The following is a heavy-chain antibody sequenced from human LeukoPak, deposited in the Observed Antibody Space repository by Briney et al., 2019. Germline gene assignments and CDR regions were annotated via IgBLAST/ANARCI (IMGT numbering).Heavy chain of an antibody. J-gene: IGHJ4*02. CDR3: ARGNPGIAVAGTLGY. CDR2: ISAHNGNT. D-gene: IGHD6-19*01. V-gene: IGHV1-18*01. CDR1: GYTFTSYG. Sequence: ASVKVSCKASGYTFTSYGISWVRQAPGQGLEWMGWISAHNGNTNYAQKLQGRVTMTTDTSTSTAYMELRSLRSDDTAVYYCARGNPGIAVAGTLGYWGQGTLVTVSS.